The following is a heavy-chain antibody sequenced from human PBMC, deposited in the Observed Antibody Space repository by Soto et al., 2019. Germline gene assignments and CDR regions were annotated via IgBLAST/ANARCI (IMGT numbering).Heavy chain of an antibody. J-gene: IGHJ6*02. D-gene: IGHD4-17*01. CDR3: ARDDSFYGEPGYGINV. CDR1: GATISSGGFY. CDR2: IYYTGST. Sequence: QVQLQESGPGLVEASQTLSLTCTVSGATISSGGFYWSWIRQRPGKGLEWIGHIYYTGSTYYNPSLNSRATISVDKSRNQFSRKLRSVTAADTAKYFCARDDSFYGEPGYGINVWGQGTTVTVSS. V-gene: IGHV4-31*03.